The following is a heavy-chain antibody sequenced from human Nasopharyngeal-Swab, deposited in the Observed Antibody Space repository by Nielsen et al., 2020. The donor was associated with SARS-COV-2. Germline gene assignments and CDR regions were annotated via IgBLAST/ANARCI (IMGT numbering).Heavy chain of an antibody. CDR2: IEQDGSEK. D-gene: IGHD5-12*01. J-gene: IGHJ5*02. CDR3: ASTSGYGLNWFDP. Sequence: GESLKISCAASGFSFSSYWMSWVRQAQGQGLEGVANIEQDGSEKYYVDSVKGRFTISRDNAKNSLYLQMNSLRAEDTAVYYCASTSGYGLNWFDPWGQGTLVTVSS. V-gene: IGHV3-7*01. CDR1: GFSFSSYW.